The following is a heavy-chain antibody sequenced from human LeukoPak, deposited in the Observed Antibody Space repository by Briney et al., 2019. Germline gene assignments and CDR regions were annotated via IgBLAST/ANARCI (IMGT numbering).Heavy chain of an antibody. Sequence: GGSLRLSCAASGFTFSSYEMNWVRQAPGKGLEWVSAISGSGGSTYYADSVKGRFTISRDNSKNTLYLQMNSLRAEDTAVYYCAKERGYSYGNDAFDIWGQGTMVTVSS. V-gene: IGHV3-23*01. CDR1: GFTFSSYE. CDR3: AKERGYSYGNDAFDI. CDR2: ISGSGGST. J-gene: IGHJ3*02. D-gene: IGHD5-18*01.